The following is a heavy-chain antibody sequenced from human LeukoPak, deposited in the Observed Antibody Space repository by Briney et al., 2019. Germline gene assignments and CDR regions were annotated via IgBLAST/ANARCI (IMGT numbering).Heavy chain of an antibody. J-gene: IGHJ6*03. Sequence: GGSLRLSCAASGFTFNAQDINWVRQGPGKGLEWVAGISGSHTFYADSVKGRFTFSRDNSKNTMYLQMNSLRVEDTAVYYCAKGLGTYGDGDYYYYMDVWGKGTTVTVSS. CDR3: AKGLGTYGDGDYYYYMDV. CDR2: ISGSHT. V-gene: IGHV3-23*01. CDR1: GFTFNAQD. D-gene: IGHD4-17*01.